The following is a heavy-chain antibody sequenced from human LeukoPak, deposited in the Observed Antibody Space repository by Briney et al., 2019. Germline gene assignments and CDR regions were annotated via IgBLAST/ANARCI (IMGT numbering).Heavy chain of an antibody. D-gene: IGHD6-13*01. CDR1: GDSVSSNSAA. CDR3: ARGPAVPPSSWYRGNYGMDV. CDR2: TYYRSKWYN. Sequence: SQTLSLTCAISGDSVSSNSAAWNWIRQSPSRGLEWLGRTYYRSKWYNDYAVFVKSRITINPDTSKNQFSLQLNSVTPEDTAVYYCARGPAVPPSSWYRGNYGMDVWGQGTTVTVSS. V-gene: IGHV6-1*01. J-gene: IGHJ6*02.